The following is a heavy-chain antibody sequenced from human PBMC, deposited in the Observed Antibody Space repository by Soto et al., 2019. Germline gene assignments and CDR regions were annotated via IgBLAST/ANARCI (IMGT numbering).Heavy chain of an antibody. J-gene: IGHJ3*02. CDR2: IYPGDSDT. Sequence: GESLKISCKGSGYSFTSYWIGWVRQMPGKGLEWMGIIYPGDSDTRYSPSFQGQVTISADKSISTAYLQWSSLKASDTAMYYCARLAWRWDYYDSSGEPPPAFDTWGQGTMVTVSS. D-gene: IGHD3-22*01. V-gene: IGHV5-51*01. CDR3: ARLAWRWDYYDSSGEPPPAFDT. CDR1: GYSFTSYW.